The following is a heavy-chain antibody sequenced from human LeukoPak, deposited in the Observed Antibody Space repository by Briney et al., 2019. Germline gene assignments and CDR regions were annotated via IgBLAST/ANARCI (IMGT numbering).Heavy chain of an antibody. V-gene: IGHV4-59*12. CDR1: GGSISSYY. CDR3: ARVYYDSSGYQEYFST. J-gene: IGHJ1*01. Sequence: SETLSLTCTVSGGSISSYYWSWIRQPPGKGLEWIGYIYYSGSTNYNPSLKSRVTISVDTSKNQFSLKLSSVTAADTAVYYCARVYYDSSGYQEYFSTGARAPWSPSPQ. CDR2: IYYSGST. D-gene: IGHD3-22*01.